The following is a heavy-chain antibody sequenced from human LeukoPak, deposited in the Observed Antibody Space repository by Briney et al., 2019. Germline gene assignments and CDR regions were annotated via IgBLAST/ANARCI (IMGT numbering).Heavy chain of an antibody. Sequence: KPGGSLRLSCAASGFTFSDYYMSWIRQAPGKGLEWVSYISSSGSTIYYADSVKGRFTISRDNAKNSLYLQMNSLRAEDTAVYYCARVGDCSSSSCFWEYYFDYWGQGTLVTVPS. CDR2: ISSSGSTI. V-gene: IGHV3-11*01. CDR3: ARVGDCSSSSCFWEYYFDY. D-gene: IGHD2-2*01. J-gene: IGHJ4*02. CDR1: GFTFSDYY.